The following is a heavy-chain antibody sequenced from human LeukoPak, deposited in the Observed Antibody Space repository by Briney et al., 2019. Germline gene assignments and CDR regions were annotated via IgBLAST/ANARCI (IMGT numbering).Heavy chain of an antibody. CDR2: ISYDGSKK. D-gene: IGHD4-11*01. CDR3: ARDGHGGDYRMDY. CDR1: GFTFSSYA. V-gene: IGHV3-30-3*01. J-gene: IGHJ4*02. Sequence: GGSLRLSCAASGFTFSSYAMHWVRQAPGKGLEWVAVISYDGSKKYYADSVKGRFTISRDNSKNTLYLQMNSLRAEDTAVYYCARDGHGGDYRMDYWGQGTLVTVSS.